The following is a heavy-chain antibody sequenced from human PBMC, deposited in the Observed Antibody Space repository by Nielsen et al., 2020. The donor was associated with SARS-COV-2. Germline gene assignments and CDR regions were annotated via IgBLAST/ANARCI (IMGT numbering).Heavy chain of an antibody. CDR1: GFTFDDYA. CDR3: ARDGGRRTMFGVNHRVRKDAFDI. V-gene: IGHV3-9*01. J-gene: IGHJ3*02. D-gene: IGHD3-3*01. CDR2: ISWNSGSV. Sequence: SLKISCAASGFTFDDYAMHWVRQAPGKGLEWVSGISWNSGSVGYADSVKGRFTISRDNAKNSLFLQMNRLRVEDTAVYYCARDGGRRTMFGVNHRVRKDAFDIWGQGTMVTVSS.